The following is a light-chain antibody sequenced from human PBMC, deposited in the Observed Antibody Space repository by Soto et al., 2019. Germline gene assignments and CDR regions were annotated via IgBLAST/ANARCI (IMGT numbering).Light chain of an antibody. Sequence: DIQMTQSPSSLSASVGDRVTITCRASQTISRNLNWYQQKPGKAPKLLIYAASSLQSGVPSTFSGSGSETDFTLTISSLQPEDFATYYCQQSYSTPITFGPGTKVDIK. CDR1: QTISRN. CDR2: AAS. J-gene: IGKJ3*01. V-gene: IGKV1-39*01. CDR3: QQSYSTPIT.